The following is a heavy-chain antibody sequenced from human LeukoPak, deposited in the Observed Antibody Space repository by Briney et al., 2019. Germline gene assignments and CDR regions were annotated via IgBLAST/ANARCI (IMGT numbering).Heavy chain of an antibody. D-gene: IGHD3-16*01. CDR1: GFTFSSYA. CDR2: ISGGGGST. CDR3: AKDKLGGPYNWFDP. V-gene: IGHV3-23*01. Sequence: GGSLRLSCAASGFTFSSYAMSWVRQAPGKGLEWVSAISGGGGSTYYADSVKGRFTISRDNSKNTLYLQMNSLRAEDTAVYYCAKDKLGGPYNWFDPWGQGTLVTVSS. J-gene: IGHJ5*02.